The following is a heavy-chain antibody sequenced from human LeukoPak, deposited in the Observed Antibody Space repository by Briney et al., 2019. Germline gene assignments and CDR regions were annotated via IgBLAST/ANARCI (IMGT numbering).Heavy chain of an antibody. CDR3: ARVSVAGLVLRLDAFDI. V-gene: IGHV4-39*01. Sequence: SETLSLTCTVSGGSISSSSYYWGWIRQPPGKGLEWIGSIYYSGSTYYNPSLRSRVTISVDTSKNQFSLKLSSVTAADTAVYYCARVSVAGLVLRLDAFDIWGQGTMVTVSS. J-gene: IGHJ3*02. CDR1: GGSISSSSYY. CDR2: IYYSGST. D-gene: IGHD6-19*01.